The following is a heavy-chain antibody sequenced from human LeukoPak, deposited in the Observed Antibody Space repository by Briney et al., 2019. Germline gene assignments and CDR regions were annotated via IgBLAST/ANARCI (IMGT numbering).Heavy chain of an antibody. CDR3: AKVHRAYDYDSGSYYDSGFDY. Sequence: GGSLRLSCTVSGFTVSSNSMSWVRQAPGKGLEWVSFIYSDNTHYSDSVKGRFTISRDNSKNTLYLQMNSLRVEDTAIYYCAKVHRAYDYDSGSYYDSGFDYWGQGTLVTVSS. CDR1: GFTVSSNS. J-gene: IGHJ4*02. D-gene: IGHD3-10*01. CDR2: IYSDNT. V-gene: IGHV3-53*01.